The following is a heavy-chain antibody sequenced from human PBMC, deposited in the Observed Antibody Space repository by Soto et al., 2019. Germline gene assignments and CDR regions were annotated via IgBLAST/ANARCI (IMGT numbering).Heavy chain of an antibody. Sequence: QVQLVESGGDLLKPGGSLRLSCAASGFPFSDYYMSWIRQAPGKGLEWVSSISSSISDTNYAQSVKGRFTISRDNAKNSLHLQMNSLRAEDTAVYYCARRRPTGYYNYWGQGTLVTVSA. D-gene: IGHD3-9*01. J-gene: IGHJ4*02. CDR3: ARRRPTGYYNY. CDR1: GFPFSDYY. V-gene: IGHV3-11*05. CDR2: ISSSISDT.